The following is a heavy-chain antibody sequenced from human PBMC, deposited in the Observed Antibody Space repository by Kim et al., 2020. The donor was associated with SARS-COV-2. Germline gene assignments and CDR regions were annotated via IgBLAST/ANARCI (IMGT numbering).Heavy chain of an antibody. CDR1: GFTFSAYE. CDR2: ISTSVTTI. Sequence: GGSLRLSCEGSGFTFSAYEMNWVRQAPGKGLEWVSYISTSVTTIYYTDSVQGRFTISRDNAKKSLYLQMNSLRAEDTALYYCARDRGCSSASCFRADGFDVWGQGTMVTVSS. J-gene: IGHJ3*01. V-gene: IGHV3-48*03. CDR3: ARDRGCSSASCFRADGFDV. D-gene: IGHD2-2*01.